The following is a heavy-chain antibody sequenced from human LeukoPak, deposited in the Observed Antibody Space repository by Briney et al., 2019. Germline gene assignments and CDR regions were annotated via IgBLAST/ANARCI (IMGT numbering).Heavy chain of an antibody. CDR3: ARRGGLNRGYWYFDL. D-gene: IGHD3-16*01. CDR1: GGSISSYY. Sequence: SETLSLTCTVSGGSISSYYWNWIRQPAGKGLEWIGRIYTSGSTSYNSSLKSRVTMSVDTSKNQFSLRLSSVTAADTAVYYCARRGGLNRGYWYFDLWGRGTLVTVSS. V-gene: IGHV4-4*07. CDR2: IYTSGST. J-gene: IGHJ2*01.